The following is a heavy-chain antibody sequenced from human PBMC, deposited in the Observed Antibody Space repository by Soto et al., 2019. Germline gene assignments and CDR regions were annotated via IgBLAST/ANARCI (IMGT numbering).Heavy chain of an antibody. J-gene: IGHJ4*02. V-gene: IGHV4-59*01. CDR1: GDSIRTFY. D-gene: IGHD3-22*01. CDR2: VYYTGST. Sequence: PSETLSLTCTVSGDSIRTFYWGWMRQAPGKELEWIGYVYYTGSTNYNPSLKSRVNISVGRSKNQFSLKLTSANAADTAVYYCARGRTVRNYADDSSDYFYFFDYWGQGTQVTVSS. CDR3: ARGRTVRNYADDSSDYFYFFDY.